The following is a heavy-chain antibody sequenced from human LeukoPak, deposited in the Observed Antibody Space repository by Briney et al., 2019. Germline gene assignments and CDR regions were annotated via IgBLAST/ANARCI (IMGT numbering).Heavy chain of an antibody. CDR3: AKDGVAGTYYFDY. Sequence: ASVKVSCKASGYTFTTYYIHWARQAPGQGLEWMGMISPSGGSTSYPQKFQGRVTLTRDTSTSTVYMELSSLISEDTAVYFCAKDGVAGTYYFDYWGQGTLVTVSS. V-gene: IGHV1-46*03. J-gene: IGHJ4*02. CDR2: ISPSGGST. D-gene: IGHD6-19*01. CDR1: GYTFTTYY.